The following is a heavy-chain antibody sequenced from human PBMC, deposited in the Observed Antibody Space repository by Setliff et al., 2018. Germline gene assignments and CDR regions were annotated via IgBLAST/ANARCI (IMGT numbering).Heavy chain of an antibody. CDR3: AKDPNGDFVGAFDS. Sequence: PGGSLRLSCEASGFTFRTYEMIWVRQAPGKGLERVSKISGAGTTVYYADSVRGRFTISRDNSKNTIYLQMNSLRAEDTAKYYCAKDPNGDFVGAFDSWGRGTLVTVSS. D-gene: IGHD2-21*02. J-gene: IGHJ5*01. CDR1: GFTFRTYE. CDR2: ISGAGTTV. V-gene: IGHV3-23*01.